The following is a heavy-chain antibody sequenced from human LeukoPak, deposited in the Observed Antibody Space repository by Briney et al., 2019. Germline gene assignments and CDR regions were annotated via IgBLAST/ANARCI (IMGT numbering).Heavy chain of an antibody. CDR1: GFTFSNYA. Sequence: PGGSLRLSCAAFGFTFSNYAMNWVRQAPGKGLEWVSTIGSSGGSTYYADSVKGRFTISRDNSKNTLYLQMNSLRAEDTAVYYCAKVFRDGYNYPFDYWGQGTLVTVSS. CDR2: IGSSGGST. J-gene: IGHJ4*02. CDR3: AKVFRDGYNYPFDY. V-gene: IGHV3-23*01. D-gene: IGHD5-24*01.